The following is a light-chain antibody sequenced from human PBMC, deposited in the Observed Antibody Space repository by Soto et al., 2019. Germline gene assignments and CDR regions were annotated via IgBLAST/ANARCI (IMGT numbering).Light chain of an antibody. J-gene: IGKJ3*01. CDR3: LQHNSYPFT. Sequence: DIQMTPFPSSLSSTVANRGTNSCPASEANKNDLAWYQQKPRKAPKRVIYSASILQSGAPSRFSGSGSGTEFTLTISDLQPEDRATYYCLQHNSYPFTFGPGTKLEIK. CDR2: SAS. CDR1: EANKND. V-gene: IGKV1-17*02.